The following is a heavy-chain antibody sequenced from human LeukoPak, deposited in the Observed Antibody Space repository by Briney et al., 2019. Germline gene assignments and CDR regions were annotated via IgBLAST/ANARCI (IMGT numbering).Heavy chain of an antibody. Sequence: GGSLRLPCAASGFTFSSYAMSWVRQAPGKGLEWVSAISGSGGSTYYADSVKGRFTISRDNSKNTLYLQMNSLRAEDTAVYYCAKGDYYDSSGYVWGQGTLVTVSS. J-gene: IGHJ4*02. CDR1: GFTFSSYA. CDR2: ISGSGGST. D-gene: IGHD3-22*01. CDR3: AKGDYYDSSGYV. V-gene: IGHV3-23*01.